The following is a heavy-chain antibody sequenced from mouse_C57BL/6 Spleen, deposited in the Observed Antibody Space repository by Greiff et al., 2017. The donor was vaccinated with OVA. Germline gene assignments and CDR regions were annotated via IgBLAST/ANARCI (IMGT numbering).Heavy chain of an antibody. Sequence: EVKLVESGGGLVKPGGSLKLSCAASGFTFSDYGMHWVRQAPEKGLEWVAYISSGSSTIYYAETVKGRFTISRDNAKNTLFLQMTSLRSEDTAMYFCARPGWAYWGQGTLVTVSA. J-gene: IGHJ3*01. V-gene: IGHV5-17*01. CDR1: GFTFSDYG. D-gene: IGHD2-3*01. CDR2: ISSGSSTI. CDR3: ARPGWAY.